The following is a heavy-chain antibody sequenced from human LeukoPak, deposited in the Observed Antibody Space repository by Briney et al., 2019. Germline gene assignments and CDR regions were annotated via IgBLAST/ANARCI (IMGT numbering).Heavy chain of an antibody. J-gene: IGHJ2*01. D-gene: IGHD6-13*01. CDR2: IGTAGEI. V-gene: IGHV3-13*01. CDR3: ARAAYSSTWYSRYFDL. Sequence: GGSLRLSCAASGFTFRSYDMHWVRQATGKGLEWVSGIGTAGEIYYPGSVKGRFTISRENAKNSLYLQMNSLRAGDTAVYYCARAAYSSTWYSRYFDLWGRGTLVTVSS. CDR1: GFTFRSYD.